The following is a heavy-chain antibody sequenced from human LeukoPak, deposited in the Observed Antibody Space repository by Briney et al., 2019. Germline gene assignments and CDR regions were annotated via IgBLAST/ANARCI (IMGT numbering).Heavy chain of an antibody. Sequence: PGRSLRLSCSASGFTFSRYGMHWLRQGPGKGLEWVAVMWHDGSKTLYADSVQGRFTISRDDSKSTLYLQMDSLRAEDTAVYYCARVDCSSTSCYQGFDYWGQGTLVTVSS. CDR3: ARVDCSSTSCYQGFDY. V-gene: IGHV3-33*01. J-gene: IGHJ4*02. CDR2: MWHDGSKT. D-gene: IGHD2-2*01. CDR1: GFTFSRYG.